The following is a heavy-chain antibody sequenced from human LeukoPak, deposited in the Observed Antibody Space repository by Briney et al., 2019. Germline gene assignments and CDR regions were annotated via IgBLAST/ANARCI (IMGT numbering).Heavy chain of an antibody. J-gene: IGHJ4*02. CDR3: TTFSPALDY. CDR1: GFTFSNAW. CDR2: IKSKTDGGTT. Sequence: GGSLRLSCAASGFTFSNAWMTWVRQASGKGLEWVGRIKSKTDGGTTDYAVSVKGRFTISRDDSKNTLFLQMNSLKTEDTAVYYCTTFSPALDYWGQGTLVTVSS. V-gene: IGHV3-15*01.